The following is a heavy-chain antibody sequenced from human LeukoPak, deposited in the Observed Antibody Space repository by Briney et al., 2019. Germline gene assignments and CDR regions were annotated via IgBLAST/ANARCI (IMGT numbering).Heavy chain of an antibody. CDR3: ARLAAISGSDYPDD. CDR1: GVSISSYY. Sequence: PSETLSLTCTVSGVSISSYYWSWIRQPPGKGLEWIGYIFYSGNTIYNPSLKSRVTISADTSKNHFSLRLRSVTAADTAVYYCARLAAISGSDYPDDWGQGTLVTVSS. J-gene: IGHJ4*02. D-gene: IGHD1-26*01. V-gene: IGHV4-59*08. CDR2: IFYSGNT.